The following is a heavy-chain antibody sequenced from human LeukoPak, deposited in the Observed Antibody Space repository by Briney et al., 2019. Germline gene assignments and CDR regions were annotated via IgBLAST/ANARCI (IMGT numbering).Heavy chain of an antibody. Sequence: GGSLRLSCAASGFTFSSYAMSWVRQAPGKGLEWVGRIKSKTDGGTTDYAAPVKGRFTISRDDSKNTLYLQMNSLKTEDTAVYYCTTDGGYDSSGYYLGFDYWGQGTLVTVSS. CDR3: TTDGGYDSSGYYLGFDY. CDR1: GFTFSSYA. V-gene: IGHV3-15*01. CDR2: IKSKTDGGTT. D-gene: IGHD3-22*01. J-gene: IGHJ4*02.